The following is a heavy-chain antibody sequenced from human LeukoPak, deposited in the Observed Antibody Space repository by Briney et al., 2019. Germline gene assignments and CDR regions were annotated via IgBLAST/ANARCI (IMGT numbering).Heavy chain of an antibody. Sequence: GGSLRLSCAASGFTFSSHGMSWVRQAPGEGLEWVSVIYSGGSTYYADSVKGRFTISRDNSKNTLYLQMNSLRAEDTAVYYCAREVVYYYYYMDVWGKGTTVTVSS. D-gene: IGHD2-15*01. CDR1: GFTFSSHG. CDR2: IYSGGST. CDR3: AREVVYYYYYMDV. V-gene: IGHV3-66*01. J-gene: IGHJ6*03.